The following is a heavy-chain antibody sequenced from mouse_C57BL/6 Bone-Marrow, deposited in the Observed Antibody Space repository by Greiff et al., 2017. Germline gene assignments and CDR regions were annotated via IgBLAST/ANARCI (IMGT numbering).Heavy chain of an antibody. V-gene: IGHV1-52*01. Sequence: QVQLQQPGAELVRPGSSVKLSCKASGYTFTSYWMHWVKQRPIQGLEWIGNIDPSDSDTHYNQKFKDKATLTVDKSSSTAYMQLSSLTSEDSAVYYCARRGSFDYWGQGTTLTVSS. CDR3: ARRGSFDY. J-gene: IGHJ2*01. CDR1: GYTFTSYW. CDR2: IDPSDSDT.